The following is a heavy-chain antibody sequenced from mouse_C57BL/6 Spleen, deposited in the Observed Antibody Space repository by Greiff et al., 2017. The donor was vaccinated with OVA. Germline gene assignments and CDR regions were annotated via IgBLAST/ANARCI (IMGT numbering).Heavy chain of an antibody. CDR1: GYTFTSYW. CDR2: IYPSDSET. V-gene: IGHV1-61*01. Sequence: VQLQQPGAELVRPGSSVKLSCKASGYTFTSYWMDWVKQRPGQGLEWIGNIYPSDSETHYNQKFKDKATLTVDKSSSTAYMQLSSLTSEDSAVYYCARGGLRRYVDVWGTGTTVTVSS. J-gene: IGHJ1*03. CDR3: ARGGLRRYVDV. D-gene: IGHD2-4*01.